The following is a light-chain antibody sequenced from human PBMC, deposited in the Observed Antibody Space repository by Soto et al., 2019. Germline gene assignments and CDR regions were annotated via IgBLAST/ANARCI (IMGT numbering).Light chain of an antibody. J-gene: IGLJ1*01. CDR1: SSDVGSYNY. Sequence: QSALTQPGSVSGSPGQSISISCIGTSSDVGSYNYVSWYQQHPGRAPKLMIYDVINRPSGVSNRFSGSNSGNTATLTISGLQAEDEADYYCSSYTSSSTLYVFGTGTKLTVL. CDR2: DVI. V-gene: IGLV2-14*03. CDR3: SSYTSSSTLYV.